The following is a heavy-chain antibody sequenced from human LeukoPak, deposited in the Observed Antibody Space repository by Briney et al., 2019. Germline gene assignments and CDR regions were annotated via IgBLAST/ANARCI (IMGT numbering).Heavy chain of an antibody. J-gene: IGHJ4*02. CDR2: ISSGSGTI. CDR3: ARDRPYSGSYYYFDY. V-gene: IGHV3-48*01. Sequence: GGSLRLSCAASGFTFSTYSMNWVRQAPGKGREGVSYISSGSGTIYYADSVKGRFTISRDNAKNSLYLQMNSLRAEDTAVYYCARDRPYSGSYYYFDYWGQGTLVTVPS. CDR1: GFTFSTYS. D-gene: IGHD1-26*01.